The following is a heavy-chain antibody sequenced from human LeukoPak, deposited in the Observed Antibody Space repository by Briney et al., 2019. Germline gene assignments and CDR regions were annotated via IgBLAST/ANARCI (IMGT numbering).Heavy chain of an antibody. D-gene: IGHD6-19*01. CDR2: TYYRSKWYN. CDR3: ARGGWPPDSSGWYELFYYGMDV. V-gene: IGHV6-1*01. Sequence: SQTLSLTCAISGDSASSNSAAWNWIRQSPSRGLEWLGRTYYRSKWYNDYAVSVKSRITINPDTSKNQFSLQLNSVTPEGTAVYYCARGGWPPDSSGWYELFYYGMDVWGQGTTVTVSS. J-gene: IGHJ6*02. CDR1: GDSASSNSAA.